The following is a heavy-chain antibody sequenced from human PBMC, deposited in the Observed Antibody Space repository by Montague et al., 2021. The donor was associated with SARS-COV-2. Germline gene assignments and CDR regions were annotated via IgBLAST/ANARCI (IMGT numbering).Heavy chain of an antibody. CDR2: IYPSGNT. CDR1: GGSISSGYFY. V-gene: IGHV4-61*02. CDR3: AGVYTVTYYFDY. D-gene: IGHD3-16*01. J-gene: IGHJ4*01. Sequence: TLSLTCTVPGGSISSGYFYWSWIRQAAGKGLEWVGIIYPSGNTNYNPSLKRRVTISADTSKNQFSLTLSSVTAADTAVYYWAGVYTVTYYFDYWGRGTLVTVSS.